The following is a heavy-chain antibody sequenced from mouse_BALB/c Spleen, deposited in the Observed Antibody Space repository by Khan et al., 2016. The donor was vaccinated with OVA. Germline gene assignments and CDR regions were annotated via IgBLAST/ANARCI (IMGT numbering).Heavy chain of an antibody. CDR3: ARWFDGYSSLYAMDY. J-gene: IGHJ4*01. V-gene: IGHV2-6*02. CDR2: IWSDGST. Sequence: VQLQESGPGLVAPPQSLSITCTVSGFSLTSYGIHWVRQPPGKGLEWLVVIWSDGSTNYNSVLKSRLSISKDNSKSQVFLKMNSLHTDDTAIYYCARWFDGYSSLYAMDYWGQGTSVTVSS. CDR1: GFSLTSYG. D-gene: IGHD2-3*01.